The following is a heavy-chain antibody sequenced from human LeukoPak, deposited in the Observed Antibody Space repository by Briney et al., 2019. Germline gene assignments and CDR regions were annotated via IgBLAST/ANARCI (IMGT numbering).Heavy chain of an antibody. CDR2: INHSGST. CDR1: GGSFSGYY. J-gene: IGHJ4*02. V-gene: IGHV4-34*01. Sequence: PSETLSLTCAVYGGSFSGYYWSWIRQPPGKGLEWIGEINHSGSTNYNPSLKSRVTISVDTSKNQFSLKLSSVTAADTAVYYCARGPNYDFWSCYTDWGQGTLVTVSS. D-gene: IGHD3-3*01. CDR3: ARGPNYDFWSCYTD.